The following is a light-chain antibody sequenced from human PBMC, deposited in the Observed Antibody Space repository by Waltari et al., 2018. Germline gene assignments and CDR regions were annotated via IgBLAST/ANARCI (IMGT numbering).Light chain of an antibody. J-gene: IGKJ2*01. CDR1: QSISRF. V-gene: IGKV1-39*01. Sequence: DIQVTQSPSSLSASVGHRVSIPCRASQSISRFLNWYQPKPGKAPKLLIYSASILPSGVPSRFGGSGSGTDFTLTISSLEPEDFATYFCQQTDTSPSTFGQGTKLDFK. CDR3: QQTDTSPST. CDR2: SAS.